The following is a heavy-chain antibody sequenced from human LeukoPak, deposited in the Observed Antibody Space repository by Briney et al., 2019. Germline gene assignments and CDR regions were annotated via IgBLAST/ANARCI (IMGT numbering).Heavy chain of an antibody. V-gene: IGHV3-74*01. CDR2: IDSDGSST. J-gene: IGHJ4*02. CDR1: GVTFSYYW. Sequence: GGSLRLSCAASGVTFSYYWMHWVRQAPGEGLVWVSRIDSDGSSTSYAGSVKGRFTIFRDNAKNTLYLQMNSLRAEDTALYYCVREGGYDPFENWGQGTLVTVSS. CDR3: VREGGYDPFEN. D-gene: IGHD5-12*01.